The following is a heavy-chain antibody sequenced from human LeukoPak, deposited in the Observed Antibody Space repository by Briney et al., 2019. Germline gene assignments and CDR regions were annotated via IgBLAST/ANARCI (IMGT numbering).Heavy chain of an antibody. CDR3: ARDLLMITFGGVIS. CDR1: GFTFSSYG. D-gene: IGHD3-16*02. Sequence: GGSLRLSCAASGFTFSSYGMHWVRQAPGKGLEWVADIWYDGSNKYYADSVKGRFTISRDNSKNTLYLQMNSLRAEDTAVYYCARDLLMITFGGVISWGQGTLVTVSS. CDR2: IWYDGSNK. J-gene: IGHJ5*02. V-gene: IGHV3-33*01.